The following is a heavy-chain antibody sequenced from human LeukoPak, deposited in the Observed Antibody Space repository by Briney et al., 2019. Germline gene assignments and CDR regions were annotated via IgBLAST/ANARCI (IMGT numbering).Heavy chain of an antibody. CDR3: ARDYYDSSGYSD. J-gene: IGHJ4*02. V-gene: IGHV1-2*02. Sequence: ASVKVSCTASGYTFTGYYMHWVRQAPGQGLEWMGWINPNSGGTNYAQKFQGRVTITADKSTSTAYMELSSLRSEDTAVYYCARDYYDSSGYSDWGQGTLVTVSS. CDR1: GYTFTGYY. CDR2: INPNSGGT. D-gene: IGHD3-22*01.